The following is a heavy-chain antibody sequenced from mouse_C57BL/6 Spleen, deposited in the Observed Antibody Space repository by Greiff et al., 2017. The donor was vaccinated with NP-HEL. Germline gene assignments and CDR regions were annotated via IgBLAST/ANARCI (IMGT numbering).Heavy chain of an antibody. CDR1: GFSFNTYA. V-gene: IGHV10-1*01. Sequence: GGGLVQPNGSLKLSCAASGFSFNTYAMNWVRQAPGKGLEWVARIRSKSNNYATYYADSVKDRFTISRDDSESMLYLQMNNLKTEDTAMYYCVRHADGYYFYYYAMDYWGQGTSVTVSS. D-gene: IGHD2-3*01. J-gene: IGHJ4*01. CDR3: VRHADGYYFYYYAMDY. CDR2: IRSKSNNYAT.